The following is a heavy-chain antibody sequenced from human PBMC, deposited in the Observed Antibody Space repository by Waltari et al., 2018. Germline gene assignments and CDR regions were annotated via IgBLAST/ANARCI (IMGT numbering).Heavy chain of an antibody. J-gene: IGHJ5*02. CDR2: NIPILGIA. Sequence: QVQLVQSGAEVKKPGASVKVSCKASGYTFTGYYMHWVRQAPGQGLEWMGKNIPILGIASYAQKFQGRVTITADKATSTAYMELSSLRSEDTAVDYCARDTPPKRFDPWGQGTLVTVSS. CDR3: ARDTPPKRFDP. V-gene: IGHV1-69*09. CDR1: GYTFTGYY.